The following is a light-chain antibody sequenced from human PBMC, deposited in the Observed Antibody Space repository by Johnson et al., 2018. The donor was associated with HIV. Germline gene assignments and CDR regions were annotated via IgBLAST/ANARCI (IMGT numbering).Light chain of an antibody. CDR1: SSNIGNNY. CDR2: ESN. Sequence: QSVLTQPPSVSAAPGQKVTISCSGSSSNIGNNYVAWYQQLPGTAPKLLIYESNKRPSGIPDRFSGSKSGTSATLGITGLQTGDEADYYCGTWDSSLSVSYVFGTGTKVTVL. J-gene: IGLJ1*01. CDR3: GTWDSSLSVSYV. V-gene: IGLV1-51*02.